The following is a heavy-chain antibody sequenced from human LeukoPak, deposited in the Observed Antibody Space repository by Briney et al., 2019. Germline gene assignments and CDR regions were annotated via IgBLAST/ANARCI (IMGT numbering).Heavy chain of an antibody. Sequence: GGSLRLSCAASGFTFSNYWMHWVRQPPGKELVWVSRLNADGNSITYADSVRGRFTISRDNAKNTVHLQMNSLRVEDTTIYFCAGAYSAYDPFDYWGQGILVTVSS. CDR3: AGAYSAYDPFDY. J-gene: IGHJ4*02. V-gene: IGHV3-74*01. D-gene: IGHD5-12*01. CDR1: GFTFSNYW. CDR2: LNADGNSI.